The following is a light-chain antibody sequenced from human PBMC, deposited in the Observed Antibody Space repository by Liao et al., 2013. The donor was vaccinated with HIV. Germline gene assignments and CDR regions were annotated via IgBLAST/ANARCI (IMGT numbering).Light chain of an antibody. CDR2: QDT. CDR3: QAWDTTSYVV. J-gene: IGLJ2*01. V-gene: IGLV3-1*01. Sequence: SYELSQPPSVSVSPGQTANITCSGDKLGDKYACWYQQKPGQSPVVVIYQDTKRPSGIPERFSGSNFGNTATLTISGTQAVDEADYYCQAWDTTSYVVFGGGTKLTVL. CDR1: KLGDKY.